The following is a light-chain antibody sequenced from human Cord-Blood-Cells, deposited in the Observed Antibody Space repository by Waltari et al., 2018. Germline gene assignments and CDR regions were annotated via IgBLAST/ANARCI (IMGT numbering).Light chain of an antibody. J-gene: IGLJ3*02. CDR3: QVWDSSSDHWV. Sequence: SYVLTQPPSESVAPGKTARITRGGNNIGSKSVNWYQQKQGQAPVMVVYDDSDRPSGIPERFSGSNSGNTATLTISRVEAGDEADYYCQVWDSSSDHWVFGGGTKLTVL. CDR1: NIGSKS. V-gene: IGLV3-21*03. CDR2: DDS.